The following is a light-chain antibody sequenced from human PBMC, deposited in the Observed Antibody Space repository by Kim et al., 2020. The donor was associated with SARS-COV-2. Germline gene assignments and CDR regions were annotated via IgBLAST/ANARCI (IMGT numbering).Light chain of an antibody. CDR3: QHYNSYSPWT. CDR1: QSISYW. V-gene: IGKV1-5*03. CDR2: KAS. Sequence: DIQMTQSPSTLSASVGDRVTITCRASQSISYWLAWYQQKPGKAPKLLIYKASSLESGVPSRFSGSGSGTEFTLTISSLQPDDFVTYYCQHYNSYSPWTFGQGTKVDIK. J-gene: IGKJ1*01.